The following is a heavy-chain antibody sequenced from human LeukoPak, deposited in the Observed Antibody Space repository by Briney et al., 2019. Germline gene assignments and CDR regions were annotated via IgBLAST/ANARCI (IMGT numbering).Heavy chain of an antibody. CDR3: ARERQVLVLGYRDF. CDR1: GFTFSSYA. Sequence: GGSLRLSCAASGFTFSSYAMHWVRQAPGKGLEGVPVISYDGSNKYYADSVKSRLTIHRDKSKNTLYVQMNSLRAGGTAVCYCARERQVLVLGYRDFWGEGTVVSVFS. D-gene: IGHD5-12*01. V-gene: IGHV3-30*04. J-gene: IGHJ4*02. CDR2: ISYDGSNK.